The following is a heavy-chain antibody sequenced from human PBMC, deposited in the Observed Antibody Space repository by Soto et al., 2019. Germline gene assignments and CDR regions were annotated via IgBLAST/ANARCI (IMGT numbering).Heavy chain of an antibody. V-gene: IGHV3-23*01. J-gene: IGHJ4*02. CDR2: TRGSGGDT. CDR3: VKGHSHSYYYFDY. Sequence: GGALRLSCAASGFTFSFCAMNWVRQAPGKGLEWVSSTRGSGGDTYYADSVRGRFTISRDNSKNTLYLQMNSLRVEDTAVYYCVKGHSHSYYYFDYWGQGTLVTVSS. CDR1: GFTFSFCA. D-gene: IGHD1-26*01.